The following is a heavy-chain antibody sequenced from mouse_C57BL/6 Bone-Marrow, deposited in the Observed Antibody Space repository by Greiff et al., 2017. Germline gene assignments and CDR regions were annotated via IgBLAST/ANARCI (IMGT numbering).Heavy chain of an antibody. CDR3: TRDGNYGFDY. Sequence: EVQVVESGGGLVQPGGSMKLSCAASGFTFSDAWMDWFRQSPEKGLEWVAEIRNKANNHATYYADSVKGRFTISRDDSKSSVYLQMNSLRAEDTGIYYCTRDGNYGFDYWGQGTTLTVSS. CDR1: GFTFSDAW. D-gene: IGHD2-1*01. CDR2: IRNKANNHAT. V-gene: IGHV6-6*01. J-gene: IGHJ2*01.